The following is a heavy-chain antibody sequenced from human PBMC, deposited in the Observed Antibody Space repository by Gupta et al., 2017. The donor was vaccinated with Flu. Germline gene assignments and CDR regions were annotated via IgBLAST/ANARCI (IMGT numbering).Heavy chain of an antibody. CDR3: ARDRSSGWGMDV. J-gene: IGHJ6*03. V-gene: IGHV3-30-3*01. Sequence: VQLVESGGGVVQPGRSLRLSCAASGFSFSTYTVHWVRQARGKGLEWVTFISYDGSNKYYADTVKGRFTISRDNSKNTLYLQMNSLRADDTAVYYCARDRSSGWGMDVWGKGTTVTVSS. D-gene: IGHD6-19*01. CDR2: ISYDGSNK. CDR1: GFSFSTYT.